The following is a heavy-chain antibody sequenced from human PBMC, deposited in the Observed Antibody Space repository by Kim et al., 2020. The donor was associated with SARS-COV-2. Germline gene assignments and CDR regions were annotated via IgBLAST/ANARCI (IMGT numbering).Heavy chain of an antibody. CDR1: GGSISSYY. CDR2: IYYSGST. Sequence: SETLSLTCTVSGGSISSYYWSWIRQPPGKGLEWIGYIYYSGSTNYNPSLKSRVTISVDTSKNQFSLKLSSVTAADTAVYYCARTIAAAGNWFDPWGQGTLVTVSS. V-gene: IGHV4-59*13. CDR3: ARTIAAAGNWFDP. J-gene: IGHJ5*02. D-gene: IGHD6-13*01.